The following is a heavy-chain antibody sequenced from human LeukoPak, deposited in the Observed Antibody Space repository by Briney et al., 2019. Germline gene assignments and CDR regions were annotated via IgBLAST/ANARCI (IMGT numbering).Heavy chain of an antibody. V-gene: IGHV3-33*05. Sequence: GTSLRLSCTVSGFAFSSFGMHWVRQAPGKGPEWVAFISYDGSNEYYADSAKGRFTISRDNSEGTLYLQMNSLRADDTALYYCARDVTMIRGVTRDPDAFDIWGQGTLVTVSS. J-gene: IGHJ3*02. CDR1: GFAFSSFG. D-gene: IGHD3-10*01. CDR2: ISYDGSNE. CDR3: ARDVTMIRGVTRDPDAFDI.